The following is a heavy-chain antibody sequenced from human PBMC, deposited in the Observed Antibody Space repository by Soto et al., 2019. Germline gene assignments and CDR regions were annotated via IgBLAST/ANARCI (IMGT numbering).Heavy chain of an antibody. CDR2: IIPIFGTA. D-gene: IGHD2-2*01. J-gene: IGHJ6*02. Sequence: SVKVSCKASGGTFSSYAISWVRQAPGQGLEWMGGIIPIFGTANCAQKFQGRVTITADESTSTAYMELSSLRSEDTAVYYCAREEDIVVVPADYGMDVWGQGTTVTVSS. CDR3: AREEDIVVVPADYGMDV. V-gene: IGHV1-69*13. CDR1: GGTFSSYA.